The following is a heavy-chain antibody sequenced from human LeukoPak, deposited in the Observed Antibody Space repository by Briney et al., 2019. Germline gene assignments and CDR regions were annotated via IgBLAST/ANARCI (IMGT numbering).Heavy chain of an antibody. J-gene: IGHJ4*02. CDR2: IYSGGST. V-gene: IGHV3-53*01. Sequence: GGSLRLSCAASGFTVSSNYMNWVRQAPGKGLEWVSVIYSGGSTYYADSVRGRFTVSRDNSKNTLYLQMNSLRAEDTAVYYFARGEDYGDYFDYWGQGTLVTVSS. D-gene: IGHD4-17*01. CDR1: GFTVSSNY. CDR3: ARGEDYGDYFDY.